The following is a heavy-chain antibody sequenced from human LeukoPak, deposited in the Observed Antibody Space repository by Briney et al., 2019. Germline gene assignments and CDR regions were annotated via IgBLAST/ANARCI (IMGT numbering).Heavy chain of an antibody. V-gene: IGHV3-21*01. J-gene: IGHJ4*02. Sequence: PGGSLRLSCAASGFTFSSYSMNWVRQAPGKGLEWVSSISSSSSYIYYADSVKGRFTISRDNAKNSLYLQMNSLRAEDTAVYYCARGPDLTYYYDSSGFSDYWGQGTLVTVSS. D-gene: IGHD3-22*01. CDR1: GFTFSSYS. CDR2: ISSSSSYI. CDR3: ARGPDLTYYYDSSGFSDY.